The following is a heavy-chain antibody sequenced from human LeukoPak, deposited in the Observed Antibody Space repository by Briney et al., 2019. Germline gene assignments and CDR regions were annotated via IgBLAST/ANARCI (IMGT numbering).Heavy chain of an antibody. CDR1: GFTFSSYSMN. D-gene: IGHD3-10*01. J-gene: IGHJ4*02. Sequence: PGGSLRLSCAASGFTFSSYSMNWVRQAPGKGLEWIGSIFYGGSTYFNPSLKSGGTLSVDTSKNQFSLRLSSVTAADTAVYYCARRQVTSGTKYFDYWGQGTLVTVSS. V-gene: IGHV4-39*01. CDR3: ARRQVTSGTKYFDY. CDR2: IFYGGST.